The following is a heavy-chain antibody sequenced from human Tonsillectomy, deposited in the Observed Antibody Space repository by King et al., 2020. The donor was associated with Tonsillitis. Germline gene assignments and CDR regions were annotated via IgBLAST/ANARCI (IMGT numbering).Heavy chain of an antibody. J-gene: IGHJ6*02. CDR1: GFTFSSYS. CDR3: ARDSGSYLGYYYYGMDV. V-gene: IGHV3-21*01. CDR2: ISSSSSYI. D-gene: IGHD1-26*01. Sequence: VQLVESGGGLVKPGGSLRLSCAASGFTFSSYSMNWVRQAPGKGLEWVSSISSSSSYIYYADSVKGRFTISRDNAKNSLYLQMNSLRAEETAVYYCARDSGSYLGYYYYGMDVWGQGTTVTVSS.